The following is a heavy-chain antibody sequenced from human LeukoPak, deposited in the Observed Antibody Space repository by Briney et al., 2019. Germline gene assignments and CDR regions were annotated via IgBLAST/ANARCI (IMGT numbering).Heavy chain of an antibody. CDR1: GFTFSSYG. CDR3: AKDPSSSVGHFDY. CDR2: IRYDGSNK. Sequence: GGSLRLSCAASGFTFSSYGMHWVRQAPGKGLEWVAFIRYDGSNKYYADSVKGRFTISRDNSKNTPYLQMSSLRAEDTAVYYCAKDPSSSVGHFDYWGQGTLVTVSS. J-gene: IGHJ4*02. V-gene: IGHV3-30*02. D-gene: IGHD6-19*01.